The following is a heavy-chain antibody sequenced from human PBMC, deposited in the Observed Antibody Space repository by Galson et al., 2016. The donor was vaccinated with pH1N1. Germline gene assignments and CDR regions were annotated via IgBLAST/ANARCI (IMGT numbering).Heavy chain of an antibody. CDR2: IYYSGST. CDR1: GGSISSDY. V-gene: IGHV4-59*01. Sequence: LSLTCTVSGGSISSDYRSWIRQPPGKGLEWIGYIYYSGSTNHNPSLKSRVTISVDTSKNQFSVKLSSVTAADTAVYYCARFWHLGELGSWFDNWGQGTLVTVSS. D-gene: IGHD3-16*01. J-gene: IGHJ4*02. CDR3: ARFWHLGELGSWFDN.